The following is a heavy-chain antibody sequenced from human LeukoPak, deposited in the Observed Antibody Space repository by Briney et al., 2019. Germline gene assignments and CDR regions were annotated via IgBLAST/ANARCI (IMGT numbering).Heavy chain of an antibody. CDR1: GFTFSSYA. Sequence: GGSLRLSCAAPGFTFSSYAMHWVRQAPGKGLEWVAVISYDRSNKYYADSVKGRFTISRDNSKNTLYLQMNSLRAEDTAVYYCARESNSSQALDYWGQGTLVTVSS. CDR2: ISYDRSNK. D-gene: IGHD6-6*01. CDR3: ARESNSSQALDY. V-gene: IGHV3-30-3*01. J-gene: IGHJ4*02.